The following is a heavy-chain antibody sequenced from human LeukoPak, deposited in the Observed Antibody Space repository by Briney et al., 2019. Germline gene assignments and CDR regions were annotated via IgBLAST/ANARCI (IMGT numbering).Heavy chain of an antibody. CDR3: ARDPWGPYSSSSGSDY. CDR1: GYTFTSYG. Sequence: ASVKVSCKASGYTFTSYGISWVRQAPGQGLEWMGWISAYNGNTNYAQKLQGRVTMTTDTSTSTAYMELRSLRSDDTAVYYCARDPWGPYSSSSGSDYWGQGTLVTVSS. CDR2: ISAYNGNT. J-gene: IGHJ4*02. V-gene: IGHV1-18*01. D-gene: IGHD6-6*01.